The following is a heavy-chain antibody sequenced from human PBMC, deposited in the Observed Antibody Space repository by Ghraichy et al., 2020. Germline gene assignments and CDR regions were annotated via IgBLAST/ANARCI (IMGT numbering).Heavy chain of an antibody. CDR1: GYTFSNNA. CDR2: IDTDTGNP. V-gene: IGHV7-4-1*02. D-gene: IGHD3-10*01. J-gene: IGHJ6*02. CDR3: ARSLVRGVYYGMDV. Sequence: VKVSCKASGYTFSNNAMNWVRQAPGQGLEWMGWIDTDTGNPTYAQDFRGRFVISLDTSVSTAYLLISGLKAEDTAVYYCARSLVRGVYYGMDVWGQGTTVTVSS.